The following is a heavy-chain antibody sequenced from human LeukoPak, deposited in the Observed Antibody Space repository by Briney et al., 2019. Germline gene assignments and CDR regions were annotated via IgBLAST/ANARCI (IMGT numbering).Heavy chain of an antibody. CDR1: GGSISYYY. D-gene: IGHD3-10*01. CDR2: VYYSGST. Sequence: SETLSLTWTVSGGSISYYYRSWMRQPPGKGLQWIGYVYYSGSTNYNPSLKSRVTISVDTSKNQFSLKLSSVTAADTAVYYCARGGMVRGVIDYWGQGTLVTVSS. J-gene: IGHJ4*02. V-gene: IGHV4-59*01. CDR3: ARGGMVRGVIDY.